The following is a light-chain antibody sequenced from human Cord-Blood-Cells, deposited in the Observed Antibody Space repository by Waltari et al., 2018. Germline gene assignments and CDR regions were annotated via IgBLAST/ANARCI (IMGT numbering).Light chain of an antibody. CDR3: QQLNSYPYT. Sequence: DIQLTQSPSFLSASVGDRVTITCRASQGCSSYLAWYQQKPVKAPKRLIYAASTLQSGVPSRFSGSGSGTEFTLTISSLQPEDFATYYCQQLNSYPYTFGQGTKLEIK. J-gene: IGKJ2*01. CDR1: QGCSSY. CDR2: AAS. V-gene: IGKV1-9*01.